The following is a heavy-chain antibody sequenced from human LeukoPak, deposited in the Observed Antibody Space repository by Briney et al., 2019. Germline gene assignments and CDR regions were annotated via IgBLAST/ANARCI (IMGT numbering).Heavy chain of an antibody. CDR2: IWYDGSNK. J-gene: IGHJ4*02. V-gene: IGHV3-33*01. CDR3: ARGIVGAAAGGRFDY. D-gene: IGHD1-26*01. CDR1: EFKFSNYG. Sequence: PGGSLRLSCAASEFKFSNYGMHWVRQAPGKGLEWVALIWYDGSNKYYADSVKGRFTISRDNSKNTLFLQMNSLRAEDTAVYYCARGIVGAAAGGRFDYWGQGTLVTVSA.